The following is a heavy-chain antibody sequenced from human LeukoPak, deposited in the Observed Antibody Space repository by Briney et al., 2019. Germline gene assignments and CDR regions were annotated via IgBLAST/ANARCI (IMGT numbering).Heavy chain of an antibody. CDR3: ARDLQGRSKFDY. V-gene: IGHV1-69*13. CDR2: IIPIFGTA. J-gene: IGHJ4*02. CDR1: GGTFSSYA. D-gene: IGHD2-15*01. Sequence: SVKVSCKASGGTFSSYAISWVRQAPGQGLEWMGGIIPIFGTANYAQKFQGRVTITADESTSTAYMELSSLRSEDTAVYYCARDLQGRSKFDYWGLGTLVTVSS.